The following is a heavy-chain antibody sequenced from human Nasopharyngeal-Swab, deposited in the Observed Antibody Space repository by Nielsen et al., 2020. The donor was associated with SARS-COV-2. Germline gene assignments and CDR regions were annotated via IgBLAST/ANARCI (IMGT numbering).Heavy chain of an antibody. CDR3: AREAHDYSNYRRGTEWFDP. CDR1: GFNFSSYS. D-gene: IGHD4-11*01. V-gene: IGHV3-7*01. J-gene: IGHJ5*02. Sequence: GESLKISCAVSGFNFSSYSMSWVRQAPGKGLEWLATIKQGGSETFYVASVKGRFTISSDDSKNSVYLQINSLRAEDTAVYYCAREAHDYSNYRRGTEWFDPWGQGTLVTVS. CDR2: IKQGGSET.